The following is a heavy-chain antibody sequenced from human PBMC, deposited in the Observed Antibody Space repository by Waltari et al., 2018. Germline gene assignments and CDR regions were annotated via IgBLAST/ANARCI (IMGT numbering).Heavy chain of an antibody. CDR1: GGSIISDF. J-gene: IGHJ6*02. Sequence: QVQLQESGPGLVKPSETLSLTCSVPGGSIISDFWSWIRQSPGEGLEWIGYISNSGSTHYNPSLESRVTISVDTSRTRFSLRLSSVTAADTAVYYCHRSESYGMDVWGPGTTVTVSS. CDR2: ISNSGST. V-gene: IGHV4-59*01. CDR3: HRSESYGMDV.